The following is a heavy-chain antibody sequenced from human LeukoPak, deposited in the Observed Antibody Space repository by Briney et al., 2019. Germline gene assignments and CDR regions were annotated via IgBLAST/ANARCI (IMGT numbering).Heavy chain of an antibody. CDR2: IYSGGST. V-gene: IGHV3-53*01. Sequence: GGSLRLSRAASGFTFNSYTMNWVRQAPGKGLEWASIIYSGGSTYYADSVKGRSTISRDNSKNTLYLEMNSLRAEDTAVYYCARAPPGVKDALDIWGQGTKVTVSS. CDR1: GFTFNSYT. D-gene: IGHD1-14*01. J-gene: IGHJ3*02. CDR3: ARAPPGVKDALDI.